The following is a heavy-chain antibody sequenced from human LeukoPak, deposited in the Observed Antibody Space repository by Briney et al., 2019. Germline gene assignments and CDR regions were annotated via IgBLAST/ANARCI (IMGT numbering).Heavy chain of an antibody. D-gene: IGHD3-3*01. CDR2: IIPIPGMA. CDR3: ARPGVGAFDI. V-gene: IGHV1-69*04. J-gene: IGHJ3*02. CDR1: GGTFSFYA. Sequence: SVKVSCKASGGTFSFYAINWVRQAPGQGLEWMGRIIPIPGMANYAQKFQGRVTITADSSTSTAYMEVSSLRSEDTAVYYCARPGVGAFDIWGQGTMVTVSS.